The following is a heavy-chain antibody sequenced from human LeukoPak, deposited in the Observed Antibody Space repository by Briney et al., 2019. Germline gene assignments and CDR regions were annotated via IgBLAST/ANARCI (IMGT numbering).Heavy chain of an antibody. J-gene: IGHJ4*02. CDR3: ARDRRDYYDSSGHFDY. V-gene: IGHV1-46*01. CDR2: INPSGGST. D-gene: IGHD3-22*01. CDR1: GYTFTSYY. Sequence: ASVKVSCKASGYTFTSYYMHWVRQAPGQGLEWMGIINPSGGSTSYAQKFQGRVTMTRDTSTSTVYMELSSLRSEDTAVYYCARDRRDYYDSSGHFDYWGQETLVTVSS.